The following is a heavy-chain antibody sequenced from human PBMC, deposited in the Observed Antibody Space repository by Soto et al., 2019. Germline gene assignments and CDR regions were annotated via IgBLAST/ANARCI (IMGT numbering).Heavy chain of an antibody. D-gene: IGHD5-18*01. V-gene: IGHV1-69*01. Sequence: QVQLVQSGAEVKKPGSSVKVSCQASGGIFSSNAISWVRQAPGQGLEWMGGILPIFDPTHYAQKFQGRVTITADESTSTAYMDLSSLKSEDTALYDWATGGRVYSSAPRFYFEDWGQGTLVTVSS. J-gene: IGHJ4*02. CDR3: ATGGRVYSSAPRFYFED. CDR1: GGIFSSNA. CDR2: ILPIFDPT.